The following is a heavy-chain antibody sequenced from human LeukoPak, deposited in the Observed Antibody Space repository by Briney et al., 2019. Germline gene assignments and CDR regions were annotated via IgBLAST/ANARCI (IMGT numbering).Heavy chain of an antibody. D-gene: IGHD3-3*01. J-gene: IGHJ4*02. Sequence: GGSLRLSCAASGFTFSSYWMSWVRQAPGKGLEWVANMKQDGSEKYYVDSVKGRFTISRDNAKNSLYLQMNSLRAEGTAVYYCAVDFWSPRVDYWGQGTLVTVSS. CDR1: GFTFSSYW. CDR2: MKQDGSEK. CDR3: AVDFWSPRVDY. V-gene: IGHV3-7*01.